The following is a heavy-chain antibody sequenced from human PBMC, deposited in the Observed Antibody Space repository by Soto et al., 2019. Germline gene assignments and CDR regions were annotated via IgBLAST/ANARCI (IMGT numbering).Heavy chain of an antibody. J-gene: IGHJ4*02. Sequence: SETLSLTCTVSGGSISSSSYYWGWIRQPPGKGLEWIGSIYYSGSTYYNPSLKSRVTISVDTSKNQFSLKLSSVTAADTAVYYCARLSAPHTLLWFGESKGGFDYWGQGTLVTVSS. CDR3: ARLSAPHTLLWFGESKGGFDY. CDR1: GGSISSSSYY. CDR2: IYYSGST. D-gene: IGHD3-10*01. V-gene: IGHV4-39*01.